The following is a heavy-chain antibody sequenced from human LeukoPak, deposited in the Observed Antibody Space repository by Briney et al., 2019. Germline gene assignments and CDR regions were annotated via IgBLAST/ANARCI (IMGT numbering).Heavy chain of an antibody. CDR3: ARLGYYDYVWGSYRYPFDY. Sequence: GGSLRLSCAASGFTFSSYWMSWVRQAPGKGLEWVANIKQDGSEKYYVDSVKGRFTISRDNAKNSLYLQMNSLRAGDTAVYYCARLGYYDYVWGSYRYPFDYWGQGTLVTVSS. V-gene: IGHV3-7*01. CDR1: GFTFSSYW. J-gene: IGHJ4*02. D-gene: IGHD3-16*02. CDR2: IKQDGSEK.